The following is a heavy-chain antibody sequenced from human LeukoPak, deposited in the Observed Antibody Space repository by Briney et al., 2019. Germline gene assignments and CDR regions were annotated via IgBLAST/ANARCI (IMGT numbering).Heavy chain of an antibody. CDR3: ARVTYNGYQHFDY. J-gene: IGHJ4*02. D-gene: IGHD3-10*01. CDR2: IHHRGTT. Sequence: SETLSLTCIVSGGSISTNTYYWGWIRLPPGKGLEWIGEIHHRGTTYYNPTLRSRVTISVDTSKNQFSLRLTSVTAADTAVYYCARVTYNGYQHFDYWGQGNLVTVS. CDR1: GGSISTNTYY. V-gene: IGHV4-39*07.